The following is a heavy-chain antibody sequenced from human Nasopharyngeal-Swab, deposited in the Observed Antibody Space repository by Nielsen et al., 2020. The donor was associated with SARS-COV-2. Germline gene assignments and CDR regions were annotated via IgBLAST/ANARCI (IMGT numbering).Heavy chain of an antibody. CDR3: ARDKDFWSGYYDTTTNYGMDV. CDR1: GFNFNDFA. Sequence: GGSLRLSCATSGFNFNDFAMHWVRQVPGKGLEWVSGITWNSDNKAYADSVKGRFTISRDNAKNALYLQMNSLRAEDTAVYYCARDKDFWSGYYDTTTNYGMDVWGQGTTVTVSS. CDR2: ITWNSDNK. J-gene: IGHJ6*02. D-gene: IGHD3-3*01. V-gene: IGHV3-9*01.